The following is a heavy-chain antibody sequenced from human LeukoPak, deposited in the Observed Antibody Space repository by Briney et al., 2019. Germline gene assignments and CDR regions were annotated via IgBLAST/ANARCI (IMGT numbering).Heavy chain of an antibody. Sequence: GGSLRLSCAASGFTFSSYTMNWVRQAPGKGLEWVSSISSSSSYIYYADSLKGRFTISKDNAKNSLYLQMNSLRAEDTGVYYCAIVRGVYSYGHPYYFDYWGQGTLVTVSS. CDR3: AIVRGVYSYGHPYYFDY. J-gene: IGHJ4*02. CDR1: GFTFSSYT. D-gene: IGHD5-18*01. CDR2: ISSSSSYI. V-gene: IGHV3-21*01.